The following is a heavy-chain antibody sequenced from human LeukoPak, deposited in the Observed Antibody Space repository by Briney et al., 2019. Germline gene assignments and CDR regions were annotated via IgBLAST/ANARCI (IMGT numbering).Heavy chain of an antibody. CDR2: ISDSGGST. V-gene: IGHV3-23*01. D-gene: IGHD3-10*01. J-gene: IGHJ5*02. Sequence: PGGSLRLSCAASGFTFSSYAMSWVRQAPRKGLDWVSAISDSGGSTYYADSVKGRFTISRDNSKNTLYLQMNSLRAEDTAVYYCAKDKWFGELLYQFDPWGQGTLVTVSS. CDR1: GFTFSSYA. CDR3: AKDKWFGELLYQFDP.